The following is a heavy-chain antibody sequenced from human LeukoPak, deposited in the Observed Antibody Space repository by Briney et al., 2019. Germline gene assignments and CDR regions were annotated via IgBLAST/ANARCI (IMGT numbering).Heavy chain of an antibody. CDR2: ISGHSSTI. J-gene: IGHJ6*03. CDR1: GFTFSSYS. CDR3: ARAIYSNYVLVQFYYYYYMDV. D-gene: IGHD4-11*01. Sequence: GGSLRLSCAASGFTFSSYSMNWVRQAPGKGLEWVSYISGHSSTIYYADSVKGRFTISRDNAKNSLYLQMNSLRAEDTAVYYCARAIYSNYVLVQFYYYYYMDVWGKGTTVTVSS. V-gene: IGHV3-48*01.